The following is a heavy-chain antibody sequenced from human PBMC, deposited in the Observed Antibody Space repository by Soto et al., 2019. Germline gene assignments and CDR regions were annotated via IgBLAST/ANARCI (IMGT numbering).Heavy chain of an antibody. CDR1: GGTFSTYT. V-gene: IGHV1-69*02. CDR2: IIPILGIA. CDR3: ASRSTVVVAATEAFDY. Sequence: QVQLVQSGAEVKKPGSSVKVSCKASGGTFSTYTISWVRQAPGQGLEWMGRIIPILGIANYAQKFQGRVTITADKSTSTAYMELSSLRSEDTAVYYCASRSTVVVAATEAFDYWGQGTLVTVYS. D-gene: IGHD2-15*01. J-gene: IGHJ4*02.